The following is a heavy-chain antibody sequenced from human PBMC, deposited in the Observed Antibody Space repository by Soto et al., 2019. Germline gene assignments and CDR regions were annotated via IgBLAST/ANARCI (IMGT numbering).Heavy chain of an antibody. CDR3: ARDLAAAAY. V-gene: IGHV1-46*01. CDR1: GYIFTNYY. J-gene: IGHJ4*02. D-gene: IGHD6-13*01. Sequence: QVQLVQSGAEVKKPGASVKVSCKASGYIFTNYYIHWVRQAPGQGLEWMAIINPLPTSGSTNYAQKFQGRVTVTRDSSSSTVSLELSSVRSDDTAVYYCARDLAAAAYWGQGTLVTVSS. CDR2: INPLPTSGST.